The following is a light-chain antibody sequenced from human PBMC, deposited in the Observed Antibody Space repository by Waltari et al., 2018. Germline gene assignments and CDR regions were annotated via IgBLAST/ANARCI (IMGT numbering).Light chain of an antibody. CDR2: DVS. J-gene: IGLJ2*01. Sequence: QSGLTQPASVSGSPGQSITISCAATSSDIGAFNLISWYQQRPGKAPELLVYDVSHRPSGVCTRFSGSKSDNTAALTISGLQAEDEAVYYCSSFSSSTAGIVGGGTKVTVL. CDR3: SSFSSSTAGI. CDR1: SSDIGAFNL. V-gene: IGLV2-14*01.